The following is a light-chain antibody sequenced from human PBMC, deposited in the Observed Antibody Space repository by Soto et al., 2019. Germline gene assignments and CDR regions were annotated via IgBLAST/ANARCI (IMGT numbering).Light chain of an antibody. CDR2: EVN. J-gene: IGLJ2*01. Sequence: QSVLTQPASVSGSPGQSITISCTGTSSDVGGYTYVSWYQQHPGKAPKLMIYEVNNRPSGVSNRFSGSKSGITASLTISGLQAEDEADYYCSSYTSSTSVVFGGGTKLTVL. V-gene: IGLV2-14*01. CDR3: SSYTSSTSVV. CDR1: SSDVGGYTY.